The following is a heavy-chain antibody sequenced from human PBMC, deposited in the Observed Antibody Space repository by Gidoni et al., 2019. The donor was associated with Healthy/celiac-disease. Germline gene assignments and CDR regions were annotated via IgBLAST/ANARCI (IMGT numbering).Heavy chain of an antibody. CDR2: IFSNDEK. CDR1: GFSLSNATIG. D-gene: IGHD3-10*01. CDR3: ARIWYGSGRGAGGWFDP. V-gene: IGHV2-26*01. J-gene: IGHJ5*02. Sequence: QLTLKESGPVLAKPTETLTLTCTHSGFSLSNATIGVSWIRQPPGKALEWLAHIFSNDEKSYSTSLKSRLTISKDTSKSQVVLTMANKDPVDTATYCCARIWYGSGRGAGGWFDPWGQGTLVTVSS.